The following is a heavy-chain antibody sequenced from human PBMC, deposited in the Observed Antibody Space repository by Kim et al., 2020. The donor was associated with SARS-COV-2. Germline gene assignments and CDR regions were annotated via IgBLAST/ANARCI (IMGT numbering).Heavy chain of an antibody. CDR3: ARGWPSGVAAAGGY. D-gene: IGHD6-13*01. V-gene: IGHV3-11*04. J-gene: IGHJ4*02. Sequence: ADSVKGRLTISGDNAKNSLYLQMNSLRAEDTAVYYCARGWPSGVAAAGGYWGQGTLVTVSS.